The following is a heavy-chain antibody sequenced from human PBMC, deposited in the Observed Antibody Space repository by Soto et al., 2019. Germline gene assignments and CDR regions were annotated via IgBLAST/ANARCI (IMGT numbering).Heavy chain of an antibody. CDR3: TSDRYPRFYHGSGSYAYY. J-gene: IGHJ4*02. CDR2: IKTDGSET. V-gene: IGHV3-7*03. D-gene: IGHD3-10*01. Sequence: GGSLRLSCAASGFTFSSFWMSWVRQAPGKWLEWVANIKTDGSETHYVDSVKGRFTISRDNPKTSLFLQMNSLRVEDTAVYFCTSDRYPRFYHGSGSYAYYWGEGXPVTVYS. CDR1: GFTFSSFW.